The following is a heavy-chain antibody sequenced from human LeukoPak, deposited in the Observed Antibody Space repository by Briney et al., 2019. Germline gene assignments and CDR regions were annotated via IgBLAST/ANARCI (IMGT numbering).Heavy chain of an antibody. CDR1: GGTFSSYA. V-gene: IGHV1-69*13. J-gene: IGHJ6*03. CDR3: ARDRRRYDYYYYMDV. Sequence: SVKVSCKASGGTFSSYAISWVRQAPGQGLEWMGGIIPIFGTANYAQKFQGRVTITADESTSTAYMELSSLRSEDTAVYYCARDRRRYDYYYYMDVWGKGTTVTVSS. CDR2: IIPIFGTA. D-gene: IGHD1-14*01.